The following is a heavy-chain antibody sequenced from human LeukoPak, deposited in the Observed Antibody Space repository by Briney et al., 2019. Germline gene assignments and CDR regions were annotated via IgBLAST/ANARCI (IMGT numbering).Heavy chain of an antibody. J-gene: IGHJ6*02. CDR1: EFTFSTYA. CDR2: ISGSGTST. D-gene: IGHD3-22*01. CDR3: ARQVLIVGGRYGMDV. Sequence: GGSLRLSCAASEFTFSTYAMTWVRQAPGKGLEWVSTISGSGTSTYYADSVKGRFTISRDNSKNTLYLQMNSLRAEDTAVYYCARQVLIVGGRYGMDVWGQGTTVTVSS. V-gene: IGHV3-23*01.